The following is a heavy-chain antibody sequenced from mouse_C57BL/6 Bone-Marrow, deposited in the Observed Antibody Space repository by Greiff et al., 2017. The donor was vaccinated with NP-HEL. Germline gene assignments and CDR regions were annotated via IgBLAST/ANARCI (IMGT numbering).Heavy chain of an antibody. Sequence: DVKLQESGPGLAKPSQTLSLTCSVTGYSITSDYWNWIRKFPGKKLEYMGYISYSGSTNYNPSLKRRISITPDTSKNHYYLQLNSVTTEDTATYYCARSSRGYYAMDYWGQGTSVTVSS. J-gene: IGHJ4*01. D-gene: IGHD3-3*01. CDR3: ARSSRGYYAMDY. CDR2: ISYSGST. V-gene: IGHV3-8*01. CDR1: GYSITSDY.